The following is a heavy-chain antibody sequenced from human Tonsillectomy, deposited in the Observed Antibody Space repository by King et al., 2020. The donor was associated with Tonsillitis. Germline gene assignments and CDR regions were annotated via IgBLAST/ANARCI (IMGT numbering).Heavy chain of an antibody. J-gene: IGHJ6*02. CDR1: GFTFSSYS. Sequence: VQLVESGGGLVQPGGSLRLSCAASGFTFSSYSMNWVRQAPGKGLEWVSYISSSSSTIYYAESVKGRFIISRDNAKNSLYLQMNSLRAEDTAVYYCARPSFWSGYYYYFYGMYVWGQGTTVTVSS. CDR3: ARPSFWSGYYYYFYGMYV. CDR2: ISSSSSTI. D-gene: IGHD3-3*01. V-gene: IGHV3-48*01.